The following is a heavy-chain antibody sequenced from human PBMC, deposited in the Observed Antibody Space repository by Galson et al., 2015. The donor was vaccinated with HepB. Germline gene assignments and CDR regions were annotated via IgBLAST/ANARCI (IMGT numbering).Heavy chain of an antibody. V-gene: IGHV1-2*04. D-gene: IGHD2-2*01. J-gene: IGHJ6*02. CDR1: GYTFTGYY. CDR2: INPNSGGT. CDR3: ARGGEGVVVVPAATKYYYGMDV. Sequence: SVKVSCKASGYTFTGYYMHWVRQAPGQGLEWMGWINPNSGGTNYAQKFQGWVTMTRDTSISTAYMELSRLRSDDTAVYYYARGGEGVVVVPAATKYYYGMDVWGQGTTVTVSS.